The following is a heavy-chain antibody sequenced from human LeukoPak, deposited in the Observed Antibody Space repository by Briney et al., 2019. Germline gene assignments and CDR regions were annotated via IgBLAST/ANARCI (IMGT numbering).Heavy chain of an antibody. CDR3: ARGSKHYYDSSGYYQTYYFDY. CDR1: GGSVSSGSYY. CDR2: INHSGST. D-gene: IGHD3-22*01. J-gene: IGHJ4*02. Sequence: SETLSLTCTVSGGSVSSGSYYWSWIRQPPGKGLEWIGEINHSGSTNYNPSLKSRVTISVDTSKNQFSLKLSSVTAADTAVYYCARGSKHYYDSSGYYQTYYFDYWGQGTLVTVSS. V-gene: IGHV4-39*07.